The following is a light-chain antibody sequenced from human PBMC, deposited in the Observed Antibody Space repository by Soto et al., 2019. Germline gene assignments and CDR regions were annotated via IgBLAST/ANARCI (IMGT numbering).Light chain of an antibody. V-gene: IGKV1-12*01. CDR3: QQANSFPIT. CDR2: GAS. J-gene: IGKJ5*01. CDR1: QDVGKW. Sequence: IPMTQAPPSVSASVGDRVTITCRASQDVGKWLAWYQQKPGKAPTRLIHGASSLQSGVPPRYSGSGYGTDFTLTISSLQPEDFATYYCQQANSFPITFGQGARLEI.